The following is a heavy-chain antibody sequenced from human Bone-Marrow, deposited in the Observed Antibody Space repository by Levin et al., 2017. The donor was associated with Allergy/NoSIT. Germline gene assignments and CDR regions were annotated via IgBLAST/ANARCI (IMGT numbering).Heavy chain of an antibody. CDR2: IYSGGNT. CDR1: GFSVSDNY. CDR3: ATMSSPSYYYALDV. V-gene: IGHV3-53*01. J-gene: IGHJ6*02. Sequence: PGGSLRLSCAASGFSVSDNYLAWVRQAPGRGLEWVSIIYSGGNTYDADAVRGRFTISKDSSQNRLFLQMNNLRPEDTATYYCATMSSPSYYYALDVWGQGTTVTVSS.